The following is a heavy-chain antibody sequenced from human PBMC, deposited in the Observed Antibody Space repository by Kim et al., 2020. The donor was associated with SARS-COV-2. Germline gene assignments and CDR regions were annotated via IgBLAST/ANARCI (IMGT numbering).Heavy chain of an antibody. V-gene: IGHV3-15*01. CDR3: TTLEVYYGSGSYYHNSYYYYGMDV. CDR2: IKSKTDGGTT. J-gene: IGHJ6*02. Sequence: GGSLRLSCAASGFTFSNAWMSWVRQAPGKGLEWVGRIKSKTDGGTTDYAAPVKGRFTISRDDSKNTLYLQMNSLKTEDTAVYYCTTLEVYYGSGSYYHNSYYYYGMDVWGQGTTVTVSS. D-gene: IGHD3-10*01. CDR1: GFTFSNAW.